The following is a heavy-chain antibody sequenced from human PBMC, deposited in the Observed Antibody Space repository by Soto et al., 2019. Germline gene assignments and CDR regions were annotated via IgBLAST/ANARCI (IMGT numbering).Heavy chain of an antibody. CDR1: GFTFSNYA. CDR3: AREEGYYGSGSYYYYGMDV. Sequence: PGGSLRLSCAASGFTFSNYAMHWVRQAPGKGLEWVAVTSYDGSNKYYADSVKGRFTMSRDNSKNTLYLQMNSLRAEDTAVYYCAREEGYYGSGSYYYYGMDVWGQGTTVTVSS. CDR2: TSYDGSNK. J-gene: IGHJ6*02. V-gene: IGHV3-30-3*01. D-gene: IGHD3-10*01.